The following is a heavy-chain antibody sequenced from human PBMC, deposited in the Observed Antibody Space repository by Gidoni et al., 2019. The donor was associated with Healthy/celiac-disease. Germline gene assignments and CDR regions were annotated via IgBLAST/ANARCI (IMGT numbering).Heavy chain of an antibody. D-gene: IGHD3-22*01. CDR3: AKDPAPKVVVITTLDY. Sequence: EVQLLESGGGLVQPGGSLRLSCAASGFTFRSHAMSWVRQAPGKGLEWVSAISGSGGSTYYADSVKGRFTISRDKSKNTLYLQMNSLRAEDTAVYYWAKDPAPKVVVITTLDYWGQGTLVTVSS. J-gene: IGHJ4*02. CDR2: ISGSGGST. V-gene: IGHV3-23*01. CDR1: GFTFRSHA.